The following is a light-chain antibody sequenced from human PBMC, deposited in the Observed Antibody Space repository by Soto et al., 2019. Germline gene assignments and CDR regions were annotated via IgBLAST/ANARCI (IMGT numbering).Light chain of an antibody. CDR2: DAS. J-gene: IGKJ5*01. Sequence: DIQLTQSPASLSSSLLDIVTITCQASQDIDNFLNWYQHKPGDAPKLLIYDASTLAPGVPSRFSGTGSGTDFTFTITSLHPEDVATYYCQQYNNLPITFGPGTRLEIK. CDR1: QDIDNF. CDR3: QQYNNLPIT. V-gene: IGKV1-33*01.